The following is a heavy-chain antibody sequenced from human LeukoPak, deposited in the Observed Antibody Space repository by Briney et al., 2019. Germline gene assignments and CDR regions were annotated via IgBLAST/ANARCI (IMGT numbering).Heavy chain of an antibody. Sequence: PGGSLRLSCAASGFTFSSYSMNWARQAPGKGLEWVSYISSSSGTIYYADSVKGRFTISRDNAKNSLYLQMSSLRDEDTAVYYCARVGYGPPFEYWGQGTLVTVSS. CDR1: GFTFSSYS. V-gene: IGHV3-48*02. D-gene: IGHD5-18*01. CDR3: ARVGYGPPFEY. J-gene: IGHJ4*02. CDR2: ISSSSGTI.